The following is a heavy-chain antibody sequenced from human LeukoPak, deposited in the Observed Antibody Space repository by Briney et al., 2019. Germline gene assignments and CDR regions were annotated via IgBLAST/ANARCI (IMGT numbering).Heavy chain of an antibody. CDR1: GFTFDDYA. J-gene: IGHJ4*02. D-gene: IGHD3-22*01. CDR2: ISWNSGSI. V-gene: IGHV3-9*01. CDR3: AKDIGPNYDSSGYCMYY. Sequence: PGGSLRLSCAASGFTFDDYAMHWVRQAPGKGLEWVSGISWNSGSIGYADSVKGRFTISRDNAKNSLYLQMNSLRAEDTALYYCAKDIGPNYDSSGYCMYYWGQGTLVTVSP.